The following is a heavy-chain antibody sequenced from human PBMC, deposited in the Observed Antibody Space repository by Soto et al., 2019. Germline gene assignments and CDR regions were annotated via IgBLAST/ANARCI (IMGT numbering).Heavy chain of an antibody. D-gene: IGHD4-17*01. CDR1: GGSISSGGYY. Sequence: PSETLSLTCTVSGGSISSGGYYWSWIRQHPGKGLEWIGYIYYSGSTYYNPSLKSRVTISVDTSKNQFSLKLSSVTAADTAVYYCARGLSTVTPYFDYWGQGTLVTVSS. V-gene: IGHV4-31*03. CDR3: ARGLSTVTPYFDY. J-gene: IGHJ4*02. CDR2: IYYSGST.